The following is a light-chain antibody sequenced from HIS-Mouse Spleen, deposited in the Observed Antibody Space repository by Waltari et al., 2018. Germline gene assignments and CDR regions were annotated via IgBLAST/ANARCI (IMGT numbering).Light chain of an antibody. CDR2: GAP. J-gene: IGKJ2*01. CDR1: QSVLYSSNNKNY. Sequence: DIVITQSPDLLAVSLGERAPIHCKSSQSVLYSSNNKNYLAWYQQKPAQPPKLLISGAPTRGSGVPDRVRGSGSGTDFSLTIRSLQAEDVAVYYCQQYYSTPYTFGQGTKREIK. V-gene: IGKV4-1*01. CDR3: QQYYSTPYT.